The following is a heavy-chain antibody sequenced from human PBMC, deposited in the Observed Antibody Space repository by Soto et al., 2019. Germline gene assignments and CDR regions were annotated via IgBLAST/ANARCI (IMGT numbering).Heavy chain of an antibody. CDR1: GFTFSNAW. D-gene: IGHD6-13*01. CDR3: TTDYSSSTNYYYYYGMDV. J-gene: IGHJ6*02. Sequence: GGSLRLSCAASGFTFSNAWMNWVRQAPGKGLEWVGRIKSKTDGGTTDYAAPVKGRFTISRDDSKNTLYLQMNSLKTEDTAVYYCTTDYSSSTNYYYYYGMDVWGQGTTVTVSS. CDR2: IKSKTDGGTT. V-gene: IGHV3-15*07.